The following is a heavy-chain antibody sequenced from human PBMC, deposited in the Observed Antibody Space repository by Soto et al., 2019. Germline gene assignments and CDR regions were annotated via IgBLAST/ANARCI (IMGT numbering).Heavy chain of an antibody. V-gene: IGHV3-30-3*01. CDR1: GFTFSSYS. Sequence: GGSLRLSCAASGFTFSSYSMHWVRQAPGKGLEWVAVISYDGSNKYYADSVKGRFTISRDNSKNTLCLQMNSLRAEDTAVYYCARGAGIVVAGTSFDYCGQGTLVTVYS. J-gene: IGHJ4*02. D-gene: IGHD6-19*01. CDR2: ISYDGSNK. CDR3: ARGAGIVVAGTSFDY.